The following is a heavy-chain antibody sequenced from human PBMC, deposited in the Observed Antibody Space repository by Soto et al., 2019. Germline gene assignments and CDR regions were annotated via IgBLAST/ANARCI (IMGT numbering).Heavy chain of an antibody. Sequence: GGSLRLSCAASGFTLSNYNMNWVRQAPGKGLEWVSYISIGGSSIIHYADSVKGRFTISRDNSKNTLYLQMNSLRAEDTAVYYCARVPAAVLMDVWGQGTTVTVSS. J-gene: IGHJ6*02. CDR1: GFTLSNYN. V-gene: IGHV3-48*01. D-gene: IGHD2-2*01. CDR3: ARVPAAVLMDV. CDR2: ISIGGSSII.